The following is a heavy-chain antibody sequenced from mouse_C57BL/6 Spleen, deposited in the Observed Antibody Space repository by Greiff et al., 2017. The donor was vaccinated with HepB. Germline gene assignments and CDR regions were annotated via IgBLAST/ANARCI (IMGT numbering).Heavy chain of an antibody. V-gene: IGHV5-4*01. CDR1: GFTFSSYA. CDR2: ISDGGSYT. J-gene: IGHJ1*03. CDR3: ARGRTTGYFDV. D-gene: IGHD3-3*01. Sequence: EVQGVESGGGLVKPGGSLKLSCAASGFTFSSYAMSWVRQTPEKRLEWVATISDGGSYTYYPDNVKGRFTISRDNAKKNLYLQMSHLKSEDTAMYYCARGRTTGYFDVWGTGTTVTVSS.